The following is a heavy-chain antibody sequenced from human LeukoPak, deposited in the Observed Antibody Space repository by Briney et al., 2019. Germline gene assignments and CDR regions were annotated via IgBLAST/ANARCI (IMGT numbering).Heavy chain of an antibody. J-gene: IGHJ4*02. CDR3: ASRWGSLDY. CDR2: MSYDGSNK. D-gene: IGHD7-27*01. CDR1: GFTFSSYA. Sequence: PGGSLRLSCAASGFTFSSYAMHWVRQAPGKGLEWVAVMSYDGSNKYYADSVKGRFTITRDNSKNTLYLQMNSLRAEDTAVYYCASRWGSLDYWGQGTLVTVSS. V-gene: IGHV3-30-3*01.